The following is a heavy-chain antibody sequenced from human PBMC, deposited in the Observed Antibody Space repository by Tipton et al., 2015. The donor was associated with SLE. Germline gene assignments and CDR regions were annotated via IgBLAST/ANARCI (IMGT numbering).Heavy chain of an antibody. CDR3: ARDLREWELPCPHYYYYYGMDV. CDR1: GYTFTNYC. Sequence: QVQLVQSGPEVKKPGASVKVSCRASGYTFTNYCLHWVRQTPGQGLEWMGIINPNGDKTTYAQKFQGRLTMTRDTSTSTVYMEVSSLRSEDTAVYYCARDLREWELPCPHYYYYYGMDVWGQGTTVPVSS. V-gene: IGHV1-46*01. D-gene: IGHD1-26*01. J-gene: IGHJ6*02. CDR2: INPNGDKT.